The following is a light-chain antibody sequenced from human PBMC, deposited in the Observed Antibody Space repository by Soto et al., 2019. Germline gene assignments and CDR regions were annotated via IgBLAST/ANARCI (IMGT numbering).Light chain of an antibody. V-gene: IGKV1-39*01. CDR3: QQSYSTPRT. CDR1: QRINIY. Sequence: SHMTQAGSCLSTSIVDSVTITCRASQRINIYLNWYRQKPGKAPNLLIYAASSLQSGVPSRFSGSGSGTDFTLTISSLQPEDFATYYCQQSYSTPRTFGQGTKVDIK. CDR2: AAS. J-gene: IGKJ1*01.